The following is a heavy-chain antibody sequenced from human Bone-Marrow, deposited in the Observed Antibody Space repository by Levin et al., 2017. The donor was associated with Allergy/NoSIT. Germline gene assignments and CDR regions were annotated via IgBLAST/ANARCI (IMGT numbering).Heavy chain of an antibody. CDR1: GFTVSSNY. CDR3: ARNHDYGDYGAYYFDY. V-gene: IGHV3-53*01. D-gene: IGHD4-17*01. J-gene: IGHJ4*02. CDR2: IYSGGST. Sequence: GESLKISCAASGFTVSSNYMSWVRQAPGKGLEWVSVIYSGGSTYYADSVKGRFTISRDNSKNTLYLQMNSLRAEDTAVYYCARNHDYGDYGAYYFDYWGQGTLVTVSS.